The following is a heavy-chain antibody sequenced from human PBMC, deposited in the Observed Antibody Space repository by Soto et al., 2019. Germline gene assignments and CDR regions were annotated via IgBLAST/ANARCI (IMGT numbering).Heavy chain of an antibody. D-gene: IGHD4-17*01. V-gene: IGHV4-59*08. Sequence: PSETLSLTCTVSGGSISSYYWSWIRQPPGEGLEWIGYIYYSGSTNYNPSLKSRVTISVDTSKNQFSLKLSSVTAADTAVYYCARHRGYGDYVSPFDYWGQGTLVTVSS. CDR3: ARHRGYGDYVSPFDY. CDR1: GGSISSYY. J-gene: IGHJ4*02. CDR2: IYYSGST.